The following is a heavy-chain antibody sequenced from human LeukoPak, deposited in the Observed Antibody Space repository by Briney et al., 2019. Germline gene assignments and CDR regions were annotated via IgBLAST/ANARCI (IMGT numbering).Heavy chain of an antibody. J-gene: IGHJ4*02. CDR1: GFSLSTSGVG. V-gene: IGHV2-5*02. Sequence: SGPTLVNPTQTLTLTCTFSGFSLSTSGVGVGWIRQPPGKALEWLALIYWDDDKRYSPSLKSRLTITKDTSKNQVVLTMTNMDPVDTATYYCAHTGTMIVVVPYYFDYWGQGTLVTVSS. D-gene: IGHD3-22*01. CDR3: AHTGTMIVVVPYYFDY. CDR2: IYWDDDK.